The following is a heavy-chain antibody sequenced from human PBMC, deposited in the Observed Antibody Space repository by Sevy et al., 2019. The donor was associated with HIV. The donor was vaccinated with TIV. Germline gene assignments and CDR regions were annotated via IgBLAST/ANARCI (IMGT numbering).Heavy chain of an antibody. CDR1: GFTFSSYG. V-gene: IGHV3-30*18. Sequence: GGSLRLSCAASGFTFSSYGMHWVRQVPGKGLERVAVISYDGSNKYYADSVKGRFTISRDNSKNTLYLQMSSLRAEDTAVYFCAKDLEEYSSSSDYWRQGTLVTVSS. CDR2: ISYDGSNK. CDR3: AKDLEEYSSSSDY. D-gene: IGHD6-6*01. J-gene: IGHJ4*02.